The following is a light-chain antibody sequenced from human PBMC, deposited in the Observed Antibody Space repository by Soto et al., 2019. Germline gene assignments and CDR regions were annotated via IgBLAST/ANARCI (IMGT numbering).Light chain of an antibody. CDR1: SSDVGSYNL. CDR3: CSSSGSSTYV. J-gene: IGLJ1*01. V-gene: IGLV2-23*01. Sequence: QSALTQPASVSGSPGQSITISCTGTSSDVGSYNLVSWYQQHPGKAPKLMIYEGSKRPSGVSNRFSGSKSGNTASLTISGLQAECEADDYCCSSSGSSTYVFGTGTKVTVL. CDR2: EGS.